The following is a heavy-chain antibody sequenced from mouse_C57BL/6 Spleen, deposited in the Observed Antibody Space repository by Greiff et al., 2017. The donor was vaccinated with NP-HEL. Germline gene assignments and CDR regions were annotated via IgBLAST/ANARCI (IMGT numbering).Heavy chain of an antibody. V-gene: IGHV1-76*01. CDR3: ARDYYAMDY. J-gene: IGHJ4*01. Sequence: QVQLKESGAELVRPGASVKLSCKASGYTFTDYYINWVKQRPGQGLEWIARIYPGSGNTYYNEKFKGKATLTAEKSSSTADMQLSSLTSEDSAVYFCARDYYAMDYWGQGTSVTVSS. CDR2: IYPGSGNT. CDR1: GYTFTDYY.